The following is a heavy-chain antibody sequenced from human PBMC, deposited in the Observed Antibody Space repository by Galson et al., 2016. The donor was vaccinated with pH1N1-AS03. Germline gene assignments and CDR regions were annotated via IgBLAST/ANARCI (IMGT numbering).Heavy chain of an antibody. CDR2: INRDNRYI. CDR3: ARDITLGAADGRGWFDP. CDR1: GFTFSSYS. Sequence: SLRLSCAASGFTFSSYSMNWVRQAPGKGLEWVSFINRDNRYIFYGDSVKGRFTISRDNTKNSLYLQMNSLTAEDTAIYYCARDITLGAADGRGWFDPWGQGTLVTVSS. J-gene: IGHJ5*02. D-gene: IGHD6-13*01. V-gene: IGHV3-21*06.